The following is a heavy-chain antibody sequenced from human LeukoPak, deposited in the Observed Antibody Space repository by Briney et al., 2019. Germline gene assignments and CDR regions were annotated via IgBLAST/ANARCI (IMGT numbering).Heavy chain of an antibody. CDR2: IRYDGSNK. Sequence: PGGSLRLSCAASGFTFSSYGMHWVRQAPGKGLEGVSFIRYDGSNKYYADSVKGRFTISRDNSKNTLYLQMNSLRAEDTAVYYCAKQVGSGSYRYYYYMDVWGKGSTVTVSS. CDR1: GFTFSSYG. CDR3: AKQVGSGSYRYYYYMDV. J-gene: IGHJ6*03. V-gene: IGHV3-30*02. D-gene: IGHD3-3*01.